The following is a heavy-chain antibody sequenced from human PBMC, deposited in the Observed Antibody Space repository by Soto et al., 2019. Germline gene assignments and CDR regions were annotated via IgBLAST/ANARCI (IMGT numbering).Heavy chain of an antibody. J-gene: IGHJ4*02. V-gene: IGHV1-69*13. CDR3: AAGDSSDTGDH. D-gene: IGHD5-18*01. Sequence: SVKVSCKASGDTLSHYGVSWVRQVPGKGLEWMGGTTAILGTRDYAQKFQGRMTVTSDESTTTSYMELNSLTSDDTAVYYCAAGDSSDTGDHWGQGTLVTVSS. CDR2: TTAILGTR. CDR1: GDTLSHYG.